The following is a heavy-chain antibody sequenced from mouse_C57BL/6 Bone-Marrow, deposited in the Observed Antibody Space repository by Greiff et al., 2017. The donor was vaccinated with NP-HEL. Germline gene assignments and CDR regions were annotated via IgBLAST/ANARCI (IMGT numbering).Heavy chain of an antibody. D-gene: IGHD1-1*01. J-gene: IGHJ1*03. Sequence: QVHVKQSGAELAKPGASVKLSCKASGYTFTSYWMHWVKQRPGQGLEWIGYINPSSGYTKYNQKFKDKATLTADKSSSTAYMQLSSLTYEDSAVYYCAKFITTVVASYWYFDVWGTGTTVTVSS. CDR3: AKFITTVVASYWYFDV. V-gene: IGHV1-7*01. CDR2: INPSSGYT. CDR1: GYTFTSYW.